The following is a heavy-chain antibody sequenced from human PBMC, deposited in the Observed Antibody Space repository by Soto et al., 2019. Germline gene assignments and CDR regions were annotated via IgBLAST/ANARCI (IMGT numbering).Heavy chain of an antibody. J-gene: IGHJ4*02. CDR2: IYHSGST. CDR1: GGSISSGGYS. V-gene: IGHV4-30-2*01. D-gene: IGHD3-22*01. Sequence: PSETLSLTCAVSGGSISSGGYSWSWIRQPPGKGLEWIGYIYHSGSTYYNPSLKSRVTISVDRSKNQFSLKLSSVTAADTAVYYCARKAKTYYYDSSGYYFDYWGQGTLVTVSS. CDR3: ARKAKTYYYDSSGYYFDY.